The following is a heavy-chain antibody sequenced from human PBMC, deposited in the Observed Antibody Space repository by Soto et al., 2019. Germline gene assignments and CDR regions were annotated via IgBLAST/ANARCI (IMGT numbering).Heavy chain of an antibody. CDR2: ISGYNGHT. Sequence: QVQLVQSGAEVREPGASVKVSCKASGYTFTTYGISWVRQAPGQGREWMGWISGYNGHTKYAQKFQGRVTMTTDTSTSTVYMDLRSLRSDDRAVYYCAREGEMPYYYYGLDVWGQGTTVTVSS. CDR3: AREGEMPYYYYGLDV. J-gene: IGHJ6*02. D-gene: IGHD3-16*01. V-gene: IGHV1-18*01. CDR1: GYTFTTYG.